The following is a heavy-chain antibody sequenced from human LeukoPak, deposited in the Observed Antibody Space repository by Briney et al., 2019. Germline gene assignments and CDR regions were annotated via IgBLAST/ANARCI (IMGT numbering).Heavy chain of an antibody. CDR2: IYHSGST. CDR3: ARAVGYYDSSGYSCYYGMDV. CDR1: GGSISSGGYS. Sequence: ASQTLSLTCAVSGGSISSGGYSWSWIRQPPGKGLEWIGYIYHSGSTYYNPSLKSRVTISVDRSKNQFSLKLSSVTAADTAVYYCARAVGYYDSSGYSCYYGMDVWGQGTTVTVSS. V-gene: IGHV4-30-2*01. J-gene: IGHJ6*02. D-gene: IGHD3-22*01.